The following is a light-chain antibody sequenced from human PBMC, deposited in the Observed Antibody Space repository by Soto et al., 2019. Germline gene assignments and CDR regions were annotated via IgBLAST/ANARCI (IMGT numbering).Light chain of an antibody. CDR1: QSVSSSY. V-gene: IGKV3-20*01. Sequence: EIVLTQSPGTLSLSPGDRATLSCRASQSVSSSYLAWYQQKPGQAPRLLIYGASSRATGIPDRFSGSGSGTDFHLNISRLEPEDFAVFYCQQYGSSPLTFGGGTKVEIK. CDR3: QQYGSSPLT. J-gene: IGKJ4*01. CDR2: GAS.